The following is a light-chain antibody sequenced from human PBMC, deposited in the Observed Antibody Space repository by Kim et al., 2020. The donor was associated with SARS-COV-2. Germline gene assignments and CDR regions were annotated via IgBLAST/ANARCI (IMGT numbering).Light chain of an antibody. CDR2: DAS. Sequence: DIQMTQSPSSLSASVGDRVTITCQASQDISNYLNWYQQKPGKAPKLLIYDASNLETGVPSRFSGSGSGTDFTFTISSLQPEDIATYYWQQYDNLPRTFGGRAKVDIK. V-gene: IGKV1-33*01. J-gene: IGKJ4*01. CDR1: QDISNY. CDR3: QQYDNLPRT.